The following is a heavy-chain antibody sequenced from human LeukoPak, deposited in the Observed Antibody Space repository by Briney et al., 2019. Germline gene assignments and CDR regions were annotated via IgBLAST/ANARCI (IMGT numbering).Heavy chain of an antibody. CDR1: GGSISSGDYY. Sequence: PSETLSLTCTVSGGSISSGDYYWSWIRQPPGKGLEWIGYIYYSGSTYYNPSLKSRVTISVDTSKNQFSLKLSSVTAADTAVFYCASGLSPYYFDYWGQGTLVTVSS. J-gene: IGHJ4*02. CDR3: ASGLSPYYFDY. CDR2: IYYSGST. V-gene: IGHV4-30-4*08.